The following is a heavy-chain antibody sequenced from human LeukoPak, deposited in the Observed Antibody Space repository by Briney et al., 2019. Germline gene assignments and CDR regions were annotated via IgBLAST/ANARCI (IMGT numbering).Heavy chain of an antibody. Sequence: GGSLRLSCAASGFTFSSYGMHWVRQAPGKGLEWVAFIRYDGGNKYYADSVKGRFTISRDNSKNTLYLQMNSLRAEDTAVYYCAKARPPAAFDYWGQGTLVTVSS. CDR2: IRYDGGNK. J-gene: IGHJ4*02. V-gene: IGHV3-30*02. CDR3: AKARPPAAFDY. CDR1: GFTFSSYG. D-gene: IGHD2-2*01.